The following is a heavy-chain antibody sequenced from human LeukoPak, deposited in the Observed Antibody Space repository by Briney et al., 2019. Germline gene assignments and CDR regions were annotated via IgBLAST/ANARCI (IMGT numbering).Heavy chain of an antibody. CDR2: IKQDGSEK. J-gene: IGHJ4*02. D-gene: IGHD3-16*01. V-gene: IGHV3-7*01. CDR3: ARDSGELPLGY. Sequence: PGGSPRLSCAASGFTFSSYGMSWVRQAPGKGLEWVANIKQDGSEKYYVDSMKGRFTISRDNAKNSLYLQVNSLTAEDTAVYYCARDSGELPLGYWGQGTLVTVSS. CDR1: GFTFSSYG.